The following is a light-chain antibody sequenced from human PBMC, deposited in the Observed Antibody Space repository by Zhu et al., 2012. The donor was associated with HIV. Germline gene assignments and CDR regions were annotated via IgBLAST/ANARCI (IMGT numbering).Light chain of an antibody. V-gene: IGKV3-11*01. J-gene: IGKJ1*01. CDR3: QERSNWPPT. CDR2: HAS. Sequence: EIVLTQSPATLSLSPGERATLSCRASQSVSSYLAWYQQKPGQAPRLLIYHASNRATGIPARFSGSGSGTDFTLTISSVEPEDSAVYYCQERSNWPPTFGQGTKVEIK. CDR1: QSVSSY.